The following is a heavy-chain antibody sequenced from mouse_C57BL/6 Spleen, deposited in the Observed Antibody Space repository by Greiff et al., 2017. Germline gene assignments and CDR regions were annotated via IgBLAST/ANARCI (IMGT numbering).Heavy chain of an antibody. CDR1: GFTFSSYA. CDR3: ARVPSY. Sequence: EVKLMESGGGLVKPGGSLKLSCAASGFTFSSYAMSWVRQTPEKRLEWVATISDGGSYTYYPDNVKGRFTISRDNAKNNLYLQMSHLKSEDTAMYYCARVPSYWGQGTTLTVSS. CDR2: ISDGGSYT. J-gene: IGHJ2*01. V-gene: IGHV5-4*03.